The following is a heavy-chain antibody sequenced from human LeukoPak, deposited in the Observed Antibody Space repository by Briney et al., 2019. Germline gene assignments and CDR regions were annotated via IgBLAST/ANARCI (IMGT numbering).Heavy chain of an antibody. Sequence: PSETLSLTCTVSGGSISSYYWGWIRQPPGKGLEWIGSIYYSGSTYYNPSLKSRVTISVDTSKNQFSLKLSSVTAADTAVYYCARRLAAAKEPFDYWGQGTLVTVSS. D-gene: IGHD6-13*01. CDR2: IYYSGST. CDR1: GGSISSYY. CDR3: ARRLAAAKEPFDY. V-gene: IGHV4-39*01. J-gene: IGHJ4*02.